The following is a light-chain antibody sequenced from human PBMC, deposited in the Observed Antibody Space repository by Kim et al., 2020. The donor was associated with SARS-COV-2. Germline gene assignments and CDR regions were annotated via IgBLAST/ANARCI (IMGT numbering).Light chain of an antibody. CDR2: GAS. CDR1: QSVTSSF. Sequence: SLSPGERATLSCRASQSVTSSFLSWYQQKPGQAPRLLIYGASTRATGIPARFSGSGSGTDFTLTISGLQPEDFAVYYCHQDYKLYTFGQGTKLEIK. J-gene: IGKJ2*01. V-gene: IGKV3D-7*01. CDR3: HQDYKLYT.